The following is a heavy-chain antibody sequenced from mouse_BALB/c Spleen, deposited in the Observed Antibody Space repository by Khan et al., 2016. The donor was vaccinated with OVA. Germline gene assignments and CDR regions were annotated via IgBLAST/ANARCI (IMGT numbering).Heavy chain of an antibody. J-gene: IGHJ3*01. D-gene: IGHD4-1*01. CDR3: ARSGTGSFLY. Sequence: QVQLQQPGAELARPGASVKLSCKASGYTFTDYYINWVRQRTGQGLEWIGDIYPGIGNTYYNEKFKGKATLTADKSSSPAYMQLSSLTSEDSAVYFCARSGTGSFLYWGQGTLVTVSA. V-gene: IGHV1-77*01. CDR2: IYPGIGNT. CDR1: GYTFTDYY.